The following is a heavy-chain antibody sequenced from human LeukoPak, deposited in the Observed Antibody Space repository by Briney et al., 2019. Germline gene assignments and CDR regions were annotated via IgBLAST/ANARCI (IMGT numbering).Heavy chain of an antibody. J-gene: IGHJ4*02. CDR3: AKDETWVRYSYEYFDY. D-gene: IGHD5-18*01. CDR2: ISYDGSNK. Sequence: GSLRLSCAASGFTFSSYAMHWVRQAPGKGLEWVAVISYDGSNKYYADSVKGRFTISRDNSKNTLYLQMNSLRAEDTAVYYCAKDETWVRYSYEYFDYWGQGTLVTVSS. CDR1: GFTFSSYA. V-gene: IGHV3-30-3*01.